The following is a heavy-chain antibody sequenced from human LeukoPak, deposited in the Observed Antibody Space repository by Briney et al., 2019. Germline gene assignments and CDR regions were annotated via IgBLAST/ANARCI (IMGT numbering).Heavy chain of an antibody. V-gene: IGHV1-69*05. CDR2: IIPIFGTA. J-gene: IGHJ6*03. CDR3: AREDIVVVPAATPLVVPAMHV. Sequence: ASVKVSCKASGGTFSSYAISWVRQAPGQGLEWMGRIIPIFGTANYAQKFQGRVTITTDESTSTAYMELSSLRSEDTAVYCCAREDIVVVPAATPLVVPAMHVWGKGTTVTVSS. CDR1: GGTFSSYA. D-gene: IGHD2-2*01.